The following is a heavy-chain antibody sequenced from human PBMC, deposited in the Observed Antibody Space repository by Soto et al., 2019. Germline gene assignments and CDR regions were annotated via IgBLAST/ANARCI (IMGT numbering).Heavy chain of an antibody. V-gene: IGHV3-73*01. CDR1: VLRLWVSV. D-gene: IGHD5-12*01. CDR2: IRSKINNYAT. Sequence: GGSTRLSCAASVLRLWVSVIAGARQASGKGLEWVGRIRSKINNYATAYAASVKGRFTISRDDSKNTAYLQMISLKSEDTAVYYCTRHERTGGSSFDHWGKGTLVTVSS. J-gene: IGHJ4*02. CDR3: TRHERTGGSSFDH.